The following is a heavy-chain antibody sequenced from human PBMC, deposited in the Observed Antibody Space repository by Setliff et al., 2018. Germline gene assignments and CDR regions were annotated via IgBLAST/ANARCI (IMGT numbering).Heavy chain of an antibody. Sequence: SETLSLTCAVYGASFSGSYCSWIRQSPGKVLEWIGEINHTGSPNWIGEINHSGSPNYNPSLKSRVTMSVDTSKNQFSLKLSSVTAADTAMYYCVRESRSTWYRRDFWGQGTWVTSPQ. J-gene: IGHJ4*02. CDR2: INHSGSP. V-gene: IGHV4-34*01. CDR1: GASFSGSY. CDR3: VRESRSTWYRRDF. D-gene: IGHD6-13*01.